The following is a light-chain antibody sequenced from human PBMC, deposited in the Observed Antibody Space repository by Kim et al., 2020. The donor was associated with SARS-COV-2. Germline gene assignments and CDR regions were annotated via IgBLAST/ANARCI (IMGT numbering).Light chain of an antibody. CDR3: AAWDDSLNGPV. V-gene: IGLV1-44*01. Sequence: GQRVTISCSGISSNVGSNTVTWYHQLPGTAPNLLISSNNQRPSGVPDRFSGSTAVTSASLAISGLQSEDEADYYCAAWDDSLNGPVFGGGTQLNVL. CDR2: SNN. CDR1: SSNVGSNT. J-gene: IGLJ3*02.